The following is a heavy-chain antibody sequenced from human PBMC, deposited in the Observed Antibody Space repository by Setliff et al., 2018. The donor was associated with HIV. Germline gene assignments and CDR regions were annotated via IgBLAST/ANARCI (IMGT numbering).Heavy chain of an antibody. CDR2: IIPLFGTA. J-gene: IGHJ3*01. CDR3: ARDRHHYDSSGFDAFDL. D-gene: IGHD3-22*01. CDR1: GGTFSNYA. Sequence: SVXVSCKASGGTFSNYAFSWVRQAPGQGLEWMGGIIPLFGTANYARNFQGRVTITADASTSTAYMELSSLRSEDTAMYYCARDRHHYDSSGFDAFDLWGQGTMVTVSS. V-gene: IGHV1-69*13.